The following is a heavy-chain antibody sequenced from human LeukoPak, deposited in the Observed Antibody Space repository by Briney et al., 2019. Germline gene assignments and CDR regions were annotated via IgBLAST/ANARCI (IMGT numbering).Heavy chain of an antibody. J-gene: IGHJ4*02. CDR3: VREIPHYGIDY. D-gene: IGHD3-10*01. V-gene: IGHV4-4*07. CDR2: TFDSGST. CDR1: GGSISGYL. Sequence: SEILSLTCTVSGGSISGYLWSWIRQPAGKGLEWVGRTFDSGSTSYNPSLESRVTMSVDTPKNQFSLRLSSVTAADTAVYFCVREIPHYGIDYWGQGTLVTVSS.